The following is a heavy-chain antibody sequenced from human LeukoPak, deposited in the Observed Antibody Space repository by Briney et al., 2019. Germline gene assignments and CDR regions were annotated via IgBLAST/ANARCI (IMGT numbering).Heavy chain of an antibody. CDR3: AKREGSSGSYTIMDV. V-gene: IGHV3-23*01. J-gene: IGHJ6*03. Sequence: GGSRRLSCAAPGFTFSSYAMSWVRQAPGKGLDWASPLSPSGGTTYYADSVKGRFTISRDNSKNTLYLQMNSLRAEDTAVYYCAKREGSSGSYTIMDVWGKGTTVTVSS. CDR1: GFTFSSYA. CDR2: LSPSGGTT. D-gene: IGHD3-10*01.